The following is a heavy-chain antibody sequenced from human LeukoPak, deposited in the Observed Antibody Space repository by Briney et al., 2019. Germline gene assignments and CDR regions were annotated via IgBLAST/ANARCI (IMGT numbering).Heavy chain of an antibody. CDR3: ASYITMVRGVMNYYMDV. D-gene: IGHD3-10*01. V-gene: IGHV4-34*01. J-gene: IGHJ6*03. CDR2: INHSGST. CDR1: GGSFSGYY. Sequence: PSETLSPTCAVYGGSFSGYYWSWIRQPPGKGLEWIGEINHSGSTNYNPSLKSRVTISVDTSKNQFSLKLSSVTAADTAVYYCASYITMVRGVMNYYMDVWGKGTTVTISS.